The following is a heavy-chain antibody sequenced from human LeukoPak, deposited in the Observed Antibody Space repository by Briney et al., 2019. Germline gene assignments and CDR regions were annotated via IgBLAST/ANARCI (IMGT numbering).Heavy chain of an antibody. D-gene: IGHD5-12*01. V-gene: IGHV5-51*01. Sequence: GESLKISCKGSGYSFTSYWIGWVRQMPGKGLEWMGIIYPGDSDTRHSPSFQGQVTISADKSISTACLQWSSLKASGTAMYYCARLTTLINSGYVLYDIWGQGTMVTVSS. CDR2: IYPGDSDT. J-gene: IGHJ3*02. CDR1: GYSFTSYW. CDR3: ARLTTLINSGYVLYDI.